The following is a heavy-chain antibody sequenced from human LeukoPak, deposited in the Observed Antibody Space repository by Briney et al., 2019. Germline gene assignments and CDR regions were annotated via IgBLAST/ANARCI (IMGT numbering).Heavy chain of an antibody. CDR3: ARRYGSGSYYLDY. V-gene: IGHV4-59*08. CDR1: GGSISSHY. Sequence: SETLSLTCTVSGGSISSHYWSWIRQPPGKGLEWIGYIYYSGSTNYNPSLKSRVTISVDTSKNQFSLKLSSVTAADTAVYYCARRYGSGSYYLDYWGQGTLVTVSS. D-gene: IGHD3-10*01. CDR2: IYYSGST. J-gene: IGHJ4*02.